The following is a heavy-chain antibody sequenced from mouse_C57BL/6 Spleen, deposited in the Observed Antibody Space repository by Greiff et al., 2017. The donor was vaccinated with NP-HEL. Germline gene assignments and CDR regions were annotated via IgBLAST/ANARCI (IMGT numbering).Heavy chain of an antibody. J-gene: IGHJ4*01. CDR3: ARSGDYTYYYAMDY. CDR1: GYTFTSYT. D-gene: IGHD2-4*01. CDR2: INPSSGYT. Sequence: QVQLQQSGAELARPGASVKMSCKASGYTFTSYTMHWVKQRPGQGLEWIGYINPSSGYTKYNQKFKDKATLTADKSSSTAYMQLSSLTSEDSAVYYCARSGDYTYYYAMDYWGQGTSVTVSS. V-gene: IGHV1-4*01.